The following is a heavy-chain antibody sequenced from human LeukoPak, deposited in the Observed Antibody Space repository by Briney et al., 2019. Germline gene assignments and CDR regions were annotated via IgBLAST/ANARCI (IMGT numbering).Heavy chain of an antibody. CDR2: MNPNSGNT. V-gene: IGHV1-8*01. D-gene: IGHD3-10*01. CDR3: ARGIRMVRGVIAY. J-gene: IGHJ4*02. Sequence: ASVKVSCKASGYTFTSYDINWVRQATGQGLEWMGWMNPNSGNTGYAQKYQGRVTMTRNTSISTAYMELSSLRSEDTAVYYCARGIRMVRGVIAYWGQGTLVTVSS. CDR1: GYTFTSYD.